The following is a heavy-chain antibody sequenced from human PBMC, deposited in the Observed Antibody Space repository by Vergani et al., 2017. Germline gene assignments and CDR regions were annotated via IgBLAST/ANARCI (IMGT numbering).Heavy chain of an antibody. D-gene: IGHD3-3*01. CDR2: IYTSGST. J-gene: IGHJ6*03. V-gene: IGHV4-4*07. CDR1: GGSISSYY. CDR3: AREGYDFXSLGSYYYYYYMDV. Sequence: QVQLQESGPGLVKPSQTLSLTCTVSGGSISSYYWSWIRQPAGKGLEWIGRIYTSGSTNYNPSLKSRVTMSVDTSKNQFSLKLSSVTAADTAVYYCAREGYDFXSLGSYYYYYYMDVWGKGTTVTVSS.